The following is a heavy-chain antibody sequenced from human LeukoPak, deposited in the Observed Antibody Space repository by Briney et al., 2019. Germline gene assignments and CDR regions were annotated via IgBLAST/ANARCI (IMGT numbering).Heavy chain of an antibody. CDR1: GDSFSSHY. J-gene: IGHJ3*02. D-gene: IGHD4-17*01. Sequence: SETLSLTCAVSGDSFSSHYWTWIRQSPGTGLEWIGYISHIGRTNYNPSLKSRVTISIDTSKNQFSLKLRSVTAADTAVYYCARDLVTVTKGFDIWGQGTMISVSS. CDR3: ARDLVTVTKGFDI. V-gene: IGHV4-59*11. CDR2: ISHIGRT.